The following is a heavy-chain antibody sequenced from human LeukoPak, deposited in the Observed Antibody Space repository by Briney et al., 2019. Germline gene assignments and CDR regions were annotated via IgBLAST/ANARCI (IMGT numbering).Heavy chain of an antibody. CDR1: GFSFSTYW. Sequence: GGSLGLSCAASGFSFSTYWMSWVRQAPGKGLEWVANIKQDGGKESYVDSVKGRFTISRDNAKSSLFLQMNSLRAEDTAVYYCARNSGWYFNYWGQGTLVTVSS. CDR2: IKQDGGKE. D-gene: IGHD5-12*01. CDR3: ARNSGWYFNY. J-gene: IGHJ4*02. V-gene: IGHV3-7*03.